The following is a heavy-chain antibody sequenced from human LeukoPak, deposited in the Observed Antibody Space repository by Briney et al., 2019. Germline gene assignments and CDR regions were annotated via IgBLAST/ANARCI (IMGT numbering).Heavy chain of an antibody. Sequence: PSETLSLTCTVSGGSISSSSYYWGWIRQPPGKGLEWIGSIYYSGSTYYNPSLKSRVTISVDTSKNQFSLKLSSVTAADTAVYYCARDQIVVPAASDYWGQGTLVTVSS. D-gene: IGHD2-2*01. CDR2: IYYSGST. J-gene: IGHJ4*02. V-gene: IGHV4-39*02. CDR3: ARDQIVVPAASDY. CDR1: GGSISSSSYY.